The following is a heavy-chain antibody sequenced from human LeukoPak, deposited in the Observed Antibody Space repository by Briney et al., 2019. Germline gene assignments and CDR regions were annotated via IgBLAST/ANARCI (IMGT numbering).Heavy chain of an antibody. D-gene: IGHD4-11*01. J-gene: IGHJ4*02. CDR1: GGTFSSYA. CDR2: IIPIFGTA. CDR3: AAHPVSNYYFDY. Sequence: ASVKVSCKASGGTFSSYAISWVRQAPGQGLEWMGGIIPIFGTANYAQKFQGRVTITTDESTSTAYMELSSLRSEDTAVYYCAAHPVSNYYFDYWGQGTLVTVSS. V-gene: IGHV1-69*05.